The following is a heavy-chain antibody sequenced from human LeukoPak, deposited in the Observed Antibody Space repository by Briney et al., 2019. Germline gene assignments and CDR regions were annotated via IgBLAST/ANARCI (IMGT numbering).Heavy chain of an antibody. CDR2: IYYSGST. Sequence: SETLSLTCTVSGGSISSNSYYWGWIRQPPGKGLKWIGSIYYSGSTYYNPSLKSRVTISVDTSKNQFSLKLNSVTAADTAVYYCARNRYYYGSGNYGVPNWFDPWGEGTLVTVSS. CDR3: ARNRYYYGSGNYGVPNWFDP. V-gene: IGHV4-39*01. CDR1: GGSISSNSYY. D-gene: IGHD3-10*01. J-gene: IGHJ5*02.